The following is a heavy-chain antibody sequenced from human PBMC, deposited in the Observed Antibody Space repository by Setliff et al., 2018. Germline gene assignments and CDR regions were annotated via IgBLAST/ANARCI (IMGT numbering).Heavy chain of an antibody. CDR1: GFSFSRHW. CDR2: IKQDGSTK. J-gene: IGHJ3*01. D-gene: IGHD2-15*01. CDR3: ARPGRGRGLDV. V-gene: IGHV3-7*01. Sequence: PGGSLRLSCVVSGFSFSRHWMSWVRQAPGKGLEWVADIKQDGSTKYYVDSVKSRFTISRDNAKNSLYLQMNSLRVDDTAVYYCARPGRGRGLDVWGQGTMVTVSS.